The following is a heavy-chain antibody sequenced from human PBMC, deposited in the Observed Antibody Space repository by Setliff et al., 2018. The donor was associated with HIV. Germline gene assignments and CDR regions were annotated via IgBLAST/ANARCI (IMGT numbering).Heavy chain of an antibody. CDR3: AKAGEYSSSRYFDY. J-gene: IGHJ4*02. CDR1: GFTFSSYA. Sequence: GGSLRLSCAASGFTFSSYAMSWVRQAPGKGLEWVSSISGSGGGTYYADSVKGRFTISRDNSKNTLNLHMNSLRAEDTAVYYCAKAGEYSSSRYFDYWGQGTLVT. CDR2: ISGSGGGT. D-gene: IGHD6-6*01. V-gene: IGHV3-23*01.